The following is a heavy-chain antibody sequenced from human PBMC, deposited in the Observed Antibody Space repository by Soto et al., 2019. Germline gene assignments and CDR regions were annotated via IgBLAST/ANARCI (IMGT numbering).Heavy chain of an antibody. D-gene: IGHD1-26*01. Sequence: QVQLVESGGGLVEPGGSRRLSSAASGFTFSVYYMSWFRKAPGKGLEWVSYLSTNSITRYYADSVKGRITISRDNAKNSLFLQMNSLRAEDTAIYYCASARAGSGSSFASWGQGTLVAVSS. J-gene: IGHJ4*02. CDR3: ASARAGSGSSFAS. CDR2: LSTNSITR. V-gene: IGHV3-11*01. CDR1: GFTFSVYY.